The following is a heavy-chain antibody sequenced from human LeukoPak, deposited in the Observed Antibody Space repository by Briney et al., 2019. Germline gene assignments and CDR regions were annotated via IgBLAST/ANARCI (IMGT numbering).Heavy chain of an antibody. CDR3: ARAQNYGYGSGSYLQYYFDY. CDR1: GFTFSSYA. J-gene: IGHJ4*02. V-gene: IGHV3-21*01. D-gene: IGHD3-10*01. Sequence: GASLRLSCAVSGFTFSSYAMSWVRQAPGKGLEWVSSISSSSSYIYYADSVKGRFTISRDNAKNSLYLQMNSLRAEDTAVYYCARAQNYGYGSGSYLQYYFDYWGQGTLVTVSS. CDR2: ISSSSSYI.